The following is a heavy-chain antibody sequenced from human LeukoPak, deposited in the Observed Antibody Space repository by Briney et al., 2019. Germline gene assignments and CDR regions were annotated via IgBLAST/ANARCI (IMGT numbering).Heavy chain of an antibody. CDR2: MNPNSGNT. D-gene: IGHD5-12*01. CDR3: ARGRGVRNIVATISDY. J-gene: IGHJ4*01. CDR1: GYTFTSYD. V-gene: IGHV1-8*01. Sequence: ASVKVSCKASGYTFTSYDINWVRQAAGQGLEWMGWMNPNSGNTGYAQKFQGRVTMTRNTSISTAYMELSSLRSEDTAVYYCARGRGVRNIVATISDYWGHGTLVTVSS.